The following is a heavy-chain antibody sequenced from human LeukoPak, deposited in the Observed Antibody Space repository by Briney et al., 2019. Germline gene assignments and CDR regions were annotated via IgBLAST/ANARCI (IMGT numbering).Heavy chain of an antibody. CDR2: IYYSGST. D-gene: IGHD3-3*01. CDR3: ARDFWSGSNWFDP. V-gene: IGHV4-39*07. Sequence: SEILSLTCTVSGGSISSSSYSWGWIRQPPGKGLQWIASIYYSGSTDYNPSLQSRVTISVDTSKNQFSLKLSSVTAADTAVYYCARDFWSGSNWFDPWGQGTLVTVSS. J-gene: IGHJ5*02. CDR1: GGSISSSSYS.